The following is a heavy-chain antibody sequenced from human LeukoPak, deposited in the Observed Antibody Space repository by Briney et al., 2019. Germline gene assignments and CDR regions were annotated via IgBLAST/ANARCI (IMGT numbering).Heavy chain of an antibody. D-gene: IGHD2-8*01. CDR2: INPKSGGT. CDR1: GYTFTGYY. CDR3: ARSEIYCNNGFCYREPCDY. Sequence: ASVKVSCKASGYTFTGYYMHWVRQAPGQGLEWMGWINPKSGGTNYAQKFRGRVTMTRDTSISTAYVDLSRLTSDDTAVYYCARSEIYCNNGFCYREPCDYWGQGTLVTVSS. V-gene: IGHV1-2*02. J-gene: IGHJ4*02.